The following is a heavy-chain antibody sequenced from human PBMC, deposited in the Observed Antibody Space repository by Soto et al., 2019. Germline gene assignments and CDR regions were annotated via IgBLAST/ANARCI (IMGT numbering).Heavy chain of an antibody. J-gene: IGHJ4*02. CDR1: VFTFSDS. Sequence: GALRLSFSVAVFTFSDSMSWVRQAPGKGLECVSFIHSDGSTHYTDSVRGRFTISRDNSKNTLYLQMDRLRVDDTAVYFCARDASGPFDYWGQGTLVTVSS. CDR2: IHSDGST. CDR3: ARDASGPFDY. V-gene: IGHV3-53*01. D-gene: IGHD6-19*01.